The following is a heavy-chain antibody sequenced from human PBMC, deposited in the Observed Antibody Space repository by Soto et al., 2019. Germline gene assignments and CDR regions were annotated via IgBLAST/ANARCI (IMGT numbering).Heavy chain of an antibody. D-gene: IGHD3-10*01. CDR1: GFTFSSYG. V-gene: IGHV3-30*18. CDR3: AKDLKEPRRVYGSAPETSNQYYYYGMDV. CDR2: ISYDGSNK. Sequence: GGSLRLSCAASGFTFSSYGMHWVRQAPVKGLECVAVISYDGSNKYYADSVKGRFTMSRDNSKKTLYLQMNSLRAEDTAVYYCAKDLKEPRRVYGSAPETSNQYYYYGMDVWGQGTTVTVSS. J-gene: IGHJ6*02.